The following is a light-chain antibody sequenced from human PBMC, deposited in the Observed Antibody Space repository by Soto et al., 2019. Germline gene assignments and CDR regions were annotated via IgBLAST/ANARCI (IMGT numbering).Light chain of an antibody. J-gene: IGLJ2*01. Sequence: QSALTQPPSASGSPGQSVTISCTGTDSDVGGYNFVSWYQQHPGRPPKLMIYEVYQRPSGVPDRFSGSKSGNTASLTVSGLQAEDEANYYCSSYAASDNFVIFGGGTKLTVL. CDR3: SSYAASDNFVI. CDR2: EVY. V-gene: IGLV2-8*01. CDR1: DSDVGGYNF.